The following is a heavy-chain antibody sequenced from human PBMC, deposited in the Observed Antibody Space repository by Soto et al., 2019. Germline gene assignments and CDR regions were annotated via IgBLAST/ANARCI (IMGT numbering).Heavy chain of an antibody. Sequence: GGSLRLSCAASGFTFSNCAMNWVRQAPGRGLEWVSTISNSGSTYYADAVKGRFTISRDISKNTLYLQMSSLRADDTALYYCAKDREGYCSSTSCLYYFDSWGQGTQVTVSS. V-gene: IGHV3-23*01. J-gene: IGHJ4*02. CDR2: ISNSGST. CDR3: AKDREGYCSSTSCLYYFDS. CDR1: GFTFSNCA. D-gene: IGHD2-2*01.